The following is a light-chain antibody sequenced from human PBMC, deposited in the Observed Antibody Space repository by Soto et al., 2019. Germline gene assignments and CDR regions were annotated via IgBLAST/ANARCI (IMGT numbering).Light chain of an antibody. CDR1: QSVSSK. Sequence: MAQCPAALSVSPGEGAPLPCGGSQSVSSKLAWYQQKPGQAPRLLIYGASTRATGIPARFSGSGSGTEFTLTISSLKSEDFAVYYCQQYNNWHTITFGHGTRLEIK. CDR2: GAS. J-gene: IGKJ5*01. V-gene: IGKV3-15*01. CDR3: QQYNNWHTIT.